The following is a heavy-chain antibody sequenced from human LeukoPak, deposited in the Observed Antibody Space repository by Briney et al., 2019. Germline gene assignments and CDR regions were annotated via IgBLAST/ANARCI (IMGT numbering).Heavy chain of an antibody. Sequence: PSETLSLTCTVSGGSVSSGSYYWSWIRQPPGKGLEWIGYIYYSGSTNYNPSLKSRVTISVDTSKNQFSLKLSSVTAADTAVYYCARVGSSTYYDILTGYHPLDYWGQGTLVTVSS. J-gene: IGHJ4*02. CDR1: GGSVSSGSYY. CDR3: ARVGSSTYYDILTGYHPLDY. CDR2: IYYSGST. D-gene: IGHD3-9*01. V-gene: IGHV4-61*01.